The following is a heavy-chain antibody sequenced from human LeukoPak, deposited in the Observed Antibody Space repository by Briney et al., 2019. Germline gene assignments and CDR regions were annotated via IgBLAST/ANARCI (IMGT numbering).Heavy chain of an antibody. J-gene: IGHJ5*02. CDR3: ARDTPLLFGESNWFDP. CDR1: GYIFTSYG. CDR2: ISAYNGNT. Sequence: ASVKVSCKASGYIFTSYGISWVRQAPGQGLEWMGWISAYNGNTNYAQKLQGRVTMTTDTSTSTAYMELRSLRSDDTAVYYCARDTPLLFGESNWFDPWGQGTLVTVSS. V-gene: IGHV1-18*04. D-gene: IGHD3-10*01.